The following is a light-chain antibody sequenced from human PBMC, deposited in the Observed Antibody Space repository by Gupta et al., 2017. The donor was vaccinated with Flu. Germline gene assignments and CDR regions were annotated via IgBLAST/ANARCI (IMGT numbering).Light chain of an antibody. CDR3: QQTFSTPVT. CDR1: QTISTY. Sequence: IQLTQSPSSLSASVGDRVPIVCRASQTISTYLNWYHQKPGKAPKLLIYATSTLLGGVPSRFSGSGSGTEFTLTISSLQPEDVATYYCQQTFSTPVTFGKGTKVEIK. J-gene: IGKJ2*01. CDR2: ATS. V-gene: IGKV1-39*01.